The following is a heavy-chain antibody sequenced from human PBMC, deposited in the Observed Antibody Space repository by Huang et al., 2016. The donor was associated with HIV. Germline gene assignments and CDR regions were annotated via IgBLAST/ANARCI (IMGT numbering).Heavy chain of an antibody. Sequence: QVQLVESGGGVVQPGGSLRLSCAASGFTFSIYGMHWVRQAPEKGLEWVAFMRVDGTSKYYADSVKGRFTIARDNTKNTLFLQVTSLRAEDTAVFYCAKADRTRTYFDYWGQGILVTVSS. V-gene: IGHV3-30*02. CDR3: AKADRTRTYFDY. CDR1: GFTFSIYG. D-gene: IGHD2-2*01. J-gene: IGHJ4*02. CDR2: MRVDGTSK.